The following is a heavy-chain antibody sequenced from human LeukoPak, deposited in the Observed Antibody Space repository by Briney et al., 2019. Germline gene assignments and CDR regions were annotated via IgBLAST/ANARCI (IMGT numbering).Heavy chain of an antibody. CDR3: ARGRGSGWYPFAY. D-gene: IGHD6-19*01. CDR2: INHSGST. V-gene: IGHV4-34*01. CDR1: GGSFSGYY. J-gene: IGHJ4*02. Sequence: KPSETLSLTCAVYGGSFSGYYWSWIRQPPGKGLEWIGEINHSGSTNYNPSLKSRVTISVDTSKNQFSLKLSSVTAADTAVYYCARGRGSGWYPFAYWGQGTLVTVSS.